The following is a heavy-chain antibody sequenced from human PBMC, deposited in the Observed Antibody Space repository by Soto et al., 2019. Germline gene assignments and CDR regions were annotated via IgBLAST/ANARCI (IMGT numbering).Heavy chain of an antibody. V-gene: IGHV3-23*01. D-gene: IGHD3-10*01. J-gene: IGHJ4*02. CDR3: AKPLVLLWFWELFPSGFDY. CDR1: GFTFSSYA. Sequence: GGSLRLSCAASGFTFSSYAMSWVRQAPGKGLEWVSAISGSGGSTYYADSVKGRFTISRDNSKNTLYLQMNSLRAEDTAVYYCAKPLVLLWFWELFPSGFDYWGQGTLVTVSS. CDR2: ISGSGGST.